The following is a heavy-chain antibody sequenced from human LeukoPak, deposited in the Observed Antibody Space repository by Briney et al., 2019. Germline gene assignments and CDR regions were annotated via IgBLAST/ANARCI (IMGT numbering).Heavy chain of an antibody. CDR2: INSDGSTT. CDR1: ALTFSSYW. D-gene: IGHD6-19*01. V-gene: IGHV3-74*01. CDR3: ARGWLGFDY. J-gene: IGHJ4*02. Sequence: PGGSLRLSCAASALTFSSYWMHWVRQAPGKGLVWVSRINSDGSTTNYADSGKGRFTISRDNAKNTLYLQMNSLRAEDTAVYYCARGWLGFDYWGQGTLVTVSS.